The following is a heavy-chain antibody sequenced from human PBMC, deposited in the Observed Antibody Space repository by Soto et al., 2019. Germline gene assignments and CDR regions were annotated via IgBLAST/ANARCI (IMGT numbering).Heavy chain of an antibody. V-gene: IGHV4-31*03. CDR1: GGSISSGGYY. CDR3: ARVAPHLRYFDWLPPDY. D-gene: IGHD3-9*01. J-gene: IGHJ4*02. CDR2: IYYSGST. Sequence: PSETLSLTCTVSGGSISSGGYYWSWIRQHPGKGLEWIGYIYYSGSTYYNPSLKSRVTISVDTSKNQFSLKLSSVTAADTAVYYCARVAPHLRYFDWLPPDYWGQGTLVTVSS.